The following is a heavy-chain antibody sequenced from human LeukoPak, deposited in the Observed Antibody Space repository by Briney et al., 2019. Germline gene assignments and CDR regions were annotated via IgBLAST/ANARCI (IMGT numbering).Heavy chain of an antibody. J-gene: IGHJ4*02. CDR2: ISYDGTNE. CDR3: ARSRIAAVVPFYFDS. D-gene: IGHD6-13*01. CDR1: GFTFSSYS. Sequence: GGSLRLSCAASGFTFSSYSMNWVRQAPGKGLEWVAVISYDGTNEFYADSVQGRFTIYRDNSKNTLNLQMNSLRPEDTAIYYCARSRIAAVVPFYFDSWGQGALVTVSS. V-gene: IGHV3-30*05.